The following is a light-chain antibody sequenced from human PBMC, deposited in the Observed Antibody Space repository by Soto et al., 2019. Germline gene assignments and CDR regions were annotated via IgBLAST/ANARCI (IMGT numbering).Light chain of an antibody. CDR2: EVN. CDR3: SSYAGSSNV. J-gene: IGLJ1*01. Sequence: QSALTQPPSASGSPGQSVAISCTGTSSDLGGYNYVSWYQQHPGKAPKLMIYEVNKRPTGVPDRFSGSKSGNTASLTVSGLQAEDESDYYVSSYAGSSNVFGTGTKVTVL. V-gene: IGLV2-8*01. CDR1: SSDLGGYNY.